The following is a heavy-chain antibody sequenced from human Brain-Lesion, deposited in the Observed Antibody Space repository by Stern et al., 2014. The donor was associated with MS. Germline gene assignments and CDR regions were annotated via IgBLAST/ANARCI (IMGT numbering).Heavy chain of an antibody. Sequence: QVQLEQSGAEVKKPWAPVKVSCKVSGYTLTELSIHWVRQAPRTGLEWMGGFDPYDGETTYSQKFHGRVTMTADTPTDTAHMELSSLRSEDTAVYYCATLSPGAGGNYYRHFDYWGQGTLVTVSS. V-gene: IGHV1-24*01. CDR1: GYTLTELS. J-gene: IGHJ4*02. CDR3: ATLSPGAGGNYYRHFDY. CDR2: FDPYDGET. D-gene: IGHD1-26*01.